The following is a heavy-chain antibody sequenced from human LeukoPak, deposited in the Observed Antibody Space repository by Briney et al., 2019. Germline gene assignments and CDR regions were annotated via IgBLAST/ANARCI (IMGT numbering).Heavy chain of an antibody. CDR2: ISGNGAST. CDR1: GFTFSSYE. CDR3: AKEWSSSWYEYFQH. Sequence: GGSLRLSCAASGFTFSSYEMNWVRQAPGKGLEWVSSISGNGASTYYADSVKGRFSISRDNSKNTLYLQMNSLRAEDTAVYYCAKEWSSSWYEYFQHWGQGTLVTVSS. V-gene: IGHV3-23*01. D-gene: IGHD6-13*01. J-gene: IGHJ1*01.